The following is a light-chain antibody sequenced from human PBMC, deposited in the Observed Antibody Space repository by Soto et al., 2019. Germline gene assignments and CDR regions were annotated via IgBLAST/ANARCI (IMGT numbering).Light chain of an antibody. Sequence: QLVLTQPPSASGTPGQRVTISCSGSTSNIGSKTVSWYQQLPGSAPRVLIYNNNERPSGVPDRFSGSKSGTSASLAISGLQSEDEADYYCISKTSTITYVFGTGTKVTVL. CDR2: NNN. CDR1: TSNIGSKT. J-gene: IGLJ1*01. V-gene: IGLV1-44*01. CDR3: ISKTSTITYV.